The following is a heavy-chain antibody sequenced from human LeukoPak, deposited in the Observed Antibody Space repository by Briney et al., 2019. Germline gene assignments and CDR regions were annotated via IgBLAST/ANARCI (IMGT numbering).Heavy chain of an antibody. V-gene: IGHV1-2*02. CDR1: GYTFTGYY. CDR2: INPNSGGT. D-gene: IGHD3-10*01. Sequence: ASVKVSCKASGYTFTGYYMHWVRQAPGQGLEWMGWINPNSGGTNYAQKFQGRVTMTRDTSISTAYMELSRLRSDDTAVYYCARGQHSQFGEFVNYYYMDVWGKGTTVTISS. CDR3: ARGQHSQFGEFVNYYYMDV. J-gene: IGHJ6*03.